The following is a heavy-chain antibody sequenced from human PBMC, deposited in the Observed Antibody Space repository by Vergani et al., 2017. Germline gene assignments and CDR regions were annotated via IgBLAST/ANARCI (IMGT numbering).Heavy chain of an antibody. Sequence: QVQLQQWGAGLLKPSETLSLTCAVYGGSFRDYYWSWIRQPPGKGLEWIGEINHSGSTNYNPSLKSRVTISVDTSKNQFPLKLSSVTAADTAVYYCARGRKLVYRRSGWYENYFSYWGQGTLITVSS. J-gene: IGHJ4*02. CDR2: INHSGST. CDR1: GGSFRDYY. CDR3: ARGRKLVYRRSGWYENYFSY. V-gene: IGHV4-34*01. D-gene: IGHD6-19*01.